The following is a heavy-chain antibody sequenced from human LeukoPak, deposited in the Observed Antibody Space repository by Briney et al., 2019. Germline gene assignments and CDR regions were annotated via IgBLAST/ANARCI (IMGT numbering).Heavy chain of an antibody. J-gene: IGHJ3*02. CDR1: GGSISSGGYS. CDR2: IYYSGST. Sequence: PSETLSLTCAVSGGSISSGGYSWSWIRQPPGKGLEWIGYIYYSGSTYYNPSLKSRVTISVDTSKNQFSLKLSSVTAADTAVYYCARKGDYEAFDIWGQGTMVTVSS. CDR3: ARKGDYEAFDI. V-gene: IGHV4-31*11. D-gene: IGHD4-17*01.